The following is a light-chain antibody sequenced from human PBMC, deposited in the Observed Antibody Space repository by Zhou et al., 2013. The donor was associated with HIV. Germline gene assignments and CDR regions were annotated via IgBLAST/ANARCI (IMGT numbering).Light chain of an antibody. CDR3: QQRKSGLS. J-gene: IGKJ4*01. CDR1: QSVSRN. V-gene: IGKV3-15*01. CDR2: AAS. Sequence: DILVTQSPATLSVSPGERVTLSCRASQSVSRNLAWYQQRPGQAPRLLIYAASSRATDIPARFSGSGSGTDFTLTISSLQSEDVAVYYCQQRKSGLSFGGGTKVEI.